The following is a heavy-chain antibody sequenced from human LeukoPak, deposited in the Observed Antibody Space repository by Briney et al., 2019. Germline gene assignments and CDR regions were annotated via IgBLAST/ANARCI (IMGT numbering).Heavy chain of an antibody. D-gene: IGHD6-19*01. CDR2: IKDDGSAN. CDR1: GFAFSTYW. V-gene: IGHV3-7*01. J-gene: IGHJ4*02. Sequence: GGSLRLSCAASGFAFSTYWMKWDRQAPGKGLEWVASIKDDGSANYYVDSVKGRFTISRDNAKNSLYLRMNSLRVEDTAVYYCARQKSGVAVAGPGDHWGQGTLVTVSS. CDR3: ARQKSGVAVAGPGDH.